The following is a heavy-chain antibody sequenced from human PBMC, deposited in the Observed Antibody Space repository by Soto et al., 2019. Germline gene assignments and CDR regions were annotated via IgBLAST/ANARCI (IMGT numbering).Heavy chain of an antibody. V-gene: IGHV3-30*18. J-gene: IGHJ4*02. D-gene: IGHD2-15*01. CDR3: AKDGAPRYCSRSSCHPAGAY. Sequence: QVQLVESGGGVVQPGRSLRLSCAGSGFTFTNYGLHWVRQAPRKGLEWVAVIAYDGSHKYYADSVKGRFTISRDNSNNMVYLQMDSLRAEDTAVYYCAKDGAPRYCSRSSCHPAGAYWGQGTLVTVSS. CDR2: IAYDGSHK. CDR1: GFTFTNYG.